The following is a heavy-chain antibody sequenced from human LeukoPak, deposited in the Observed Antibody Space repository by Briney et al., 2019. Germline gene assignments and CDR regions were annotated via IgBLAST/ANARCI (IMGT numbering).Heavy chain of an antibody. CDR1: GFTFSSYA. V-gene: IGHV3-23*01. J-gene: IGHJ1*01. CDR3: AKSDIDYGSGSYYKVEYFQH. CDR2: ISGSGGST. D-gene: IGHD3-10*01. Sequence: PGGSLRLSCAASGFTFSSYAMSWVRQAPGKGLEWVSAISGSGGSTYYAESVKGRFTISRDNSKNTLYLQMNSLRAEDTAVYYCAKSDIDYGSGSYYKVEYFQHWGQGTLVTVSS.